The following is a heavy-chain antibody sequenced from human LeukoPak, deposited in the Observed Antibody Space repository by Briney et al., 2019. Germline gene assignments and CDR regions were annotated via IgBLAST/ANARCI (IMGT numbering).Heavy chain of an antibody. CDR1: GYTFTGYY. Sequence: ASVTVSCKASGYTFTGYYMHWVRQAPGQGLEWMGWINPNSGGTNYAQKFQGRVTMTRDTSISTAYMELSRLRSDDTAVYYCARYAGPAAIGYYMDVWGKGTTVTVSS. J-gene: IGHJ6*03. V-gene: IGHV1-2*02. D-gene: IGHD2-2*01. CDR2: INPNSGGT. CDR3: ARYAGPAAIGYYMDV.